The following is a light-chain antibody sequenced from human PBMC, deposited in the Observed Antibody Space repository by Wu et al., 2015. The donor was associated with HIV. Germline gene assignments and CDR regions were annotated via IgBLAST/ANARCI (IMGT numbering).Light chain of an antibody. CDR3: QQYDASPHS. CDR2: GAS. Sequence: EIVLTQSPGTLSLSPGERATLSCRASQSVSSSYLAWYQQKPGQAPRLLIYGASSRATGIPDRFSGSGSGTEFTLTISRLEPEDIAVYYCQQYDASPHSFGGGTKLE. J-gene: IGKJ4*01. V-gene: IGKV3-20*01. CDR1: QSVSSSY.